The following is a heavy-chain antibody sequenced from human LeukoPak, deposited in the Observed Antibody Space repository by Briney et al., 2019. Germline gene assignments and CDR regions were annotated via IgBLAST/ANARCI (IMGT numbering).Heavy chain of an antibody. CDR1: VCTFSSYA. J-gene: IGHJ4*02. V-gene: IGHV1-69*01. CDR3: ARLITIFGVVDSTNFDY. D-gene: IGHD3-3*01. Sequence: SVNVSFKASVCTFSSYAISWVRQAPGRGLAWMGGIIPILGTANYEQKLQGRVTITADESTSTAYMEMSSLRYEDTAVYYCARLITIFGVVDSTNFDYWGQGTLVTASS. CDR2: IIPILGTA.